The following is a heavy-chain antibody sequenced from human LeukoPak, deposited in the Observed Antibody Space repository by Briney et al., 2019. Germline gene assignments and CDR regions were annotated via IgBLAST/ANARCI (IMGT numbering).Heavy chain of an antibody. CDR1: GGSISSGGYY. D-gene: IGHD3-16*02. CDR3: ARQELSYGSGSHFDY. J-gene: IGHJ4*02. Sequence: PSQTLSLTCTVSGGSISSGGYYWSWIRQHPGKGLEWIGYISYSGSTNCSPSLEGRVTMSVDTSKNQFSLKLRAVTAADTAVYFCARQELSYGSGSHFDYWGQGILVTVSS. CDR2: ISYSGST. V-gene: IGHV4-31*03.